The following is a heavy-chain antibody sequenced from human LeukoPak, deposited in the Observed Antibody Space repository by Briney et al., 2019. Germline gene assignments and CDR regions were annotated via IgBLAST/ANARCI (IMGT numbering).Heavy chain of an antibody. CDR1: GYTFTSYY. J-gene: IGHJ4*02. CDR3: ARDLASYYDSSPLGR. Sequence: GASVKVSCKASGYTFTSYYMHWVRQAPGQGLEWMGIINPSGGSTSYAQKFQGRFTMTRDMSTSTVYMGLSSLRSEDTAVYYCARDLASYYDSSPLGRWGQGTLVTVSS. D-gene: IGHD3-22*01. V-gene: IGHV1-46*01. CDR2: INPSGGST.